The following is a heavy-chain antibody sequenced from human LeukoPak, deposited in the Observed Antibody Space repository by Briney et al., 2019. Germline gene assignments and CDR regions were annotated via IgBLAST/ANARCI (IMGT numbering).Heavy chain of an antibody. Sequence: GASVKVSCKTSGYTFTNYGISWVRQAPGLGLECMGWISAYNGNTNYAQKVQGRVTMTTDTSTSTAYMELRSLRFDDTAVYYCARDQSVRLLQTSSTYFKHVFAIWGQGSMVTVSS. J-gene: IGHJ3*02. V-gene: IGHV1-18*01. CDR1: GYTFTNYG. D-gene: IGHD6-13*01. CDR3: ARDQSVRLLQTSSTYFKHVFAI. CDR2: ISAYNGNT.